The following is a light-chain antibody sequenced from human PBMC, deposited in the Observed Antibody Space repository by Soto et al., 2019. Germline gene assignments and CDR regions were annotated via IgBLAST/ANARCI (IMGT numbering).Light chain of an antibody. CDR3: QQYNRWPLS. V-gene: IGKV3-15*01. J-gene: IGKJ4*01. CDR2: GAS. CDR1: QSVNSN. Sequence: EIVVTQSPATVSVSPGERASLSCRASQSVNSNLAWYQQKPGQAPRLLIYGASTRATGIPARYSGSGYGTEFTPTISSLQSEDCAVYCCQQYNRWPLSFGGGTKVEI.